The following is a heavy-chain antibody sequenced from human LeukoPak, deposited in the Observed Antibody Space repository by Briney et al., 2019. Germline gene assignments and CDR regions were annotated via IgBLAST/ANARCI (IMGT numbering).Heavy chain of an antibody. CDR1: GGTFSSYA. V-gene: IGHV1-69*13. D-gene: IGHD5-18*01. J-gene: IGHJ6*03. CDR2: IIPIFGTA. Sequence: GASVKVSCKASGGTFSSYAISWVRQGPGQGLEWMGGIIPIFGTANYAQRFQGRVTITADESTSTAYMELSSLRSEDTAVYYCARSRATAMVTNYYYYYMDVWGKGTTVTVSS. CDR3: ARSRATAMVTNYYYYYMDV.